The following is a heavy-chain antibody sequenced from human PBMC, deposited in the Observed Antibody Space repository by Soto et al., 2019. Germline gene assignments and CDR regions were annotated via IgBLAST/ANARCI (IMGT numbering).Heavy chain of an antibody. CDR1: GFAFSSYA. CDR2: ISYDGNYI. D-gene: IGHD3-16*01. Sequence: GGSLRLSCEASGFAFSSYAMHWVRQSPGKGLEWVGVISYDGNYIYYADSVKGRFTISRDNSKNTLYVQVNSLRPEDTAVYYCAKGILSATIGPYAMDVWGQGTTVTVSS. J-gene: IGHJ6*02. V-gene: IGHV3-30*18. CDR3: AKGILSATIGPYAMDV.